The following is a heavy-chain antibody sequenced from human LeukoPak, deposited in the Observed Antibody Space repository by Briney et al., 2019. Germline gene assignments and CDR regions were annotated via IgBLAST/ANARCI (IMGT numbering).Heavy chain of an antibody. CDR3: AKGSHYYDSSGYDG. V-gene: IGHV3-23*01. D-gene: IGHD3-22*01. Sequence: GGSLRLSYAASGFTFSSYAMSWVRQAPGKGLEWVSAISGSGASTYYADPVKGRFTISRDNSKNTLSLQMNSLRAEDTAVYYCAKGSHYYDSSGYDGWGQGTQVTVSS. CDR2: ISGSGAST. J-gene: IGHJ4*02. CDR1: GFTFSSYA.